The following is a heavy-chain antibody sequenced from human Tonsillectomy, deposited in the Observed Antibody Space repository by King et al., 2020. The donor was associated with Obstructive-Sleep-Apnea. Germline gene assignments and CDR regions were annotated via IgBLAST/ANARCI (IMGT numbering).Heavy chain of an antibody. CDR3: ARVGIVLMVKGWFDP. CDR2: IYYSGST. Sequence: QLQESGPGLVKPSETLSLTCTVSGGSISSSSYYWGWIRQPPGKGLEWIGSIYYSGSTYYNPSLKSRVTISVDTSKNQFSLKLSSVTAADTAVYYCARVGIVLMVKGWFDPWGQGTLVTVSS. J-gene: IGHJ5*02. D-gene: IGHD2-8*01. CDR1: GGSISSSSYY. V-gene: IGHV4-39*07.